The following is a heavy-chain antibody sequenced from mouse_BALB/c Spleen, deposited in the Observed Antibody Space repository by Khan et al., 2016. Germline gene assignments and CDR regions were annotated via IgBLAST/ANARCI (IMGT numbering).Heavy chain of an antibody. CDR3: SRGVYDYEFAY. Sequence: EVQLQKSGAELVKPGASVKLSCTVSGFNIKDTYMHWVNQRPEQGLEWIGRIDPANGNTKYDPKFQDKATITADTSSNTAYLQLSSLTSEDTAVYYCSRGVYDYEFAYWGQGTLVTVSA. CDR2: IDPANGNT. J-gene: IGHJ3*01. V-gene: IGHV14-3*02. D-gene: IGHD2-4*01. CDR1: GFNIKDTY.